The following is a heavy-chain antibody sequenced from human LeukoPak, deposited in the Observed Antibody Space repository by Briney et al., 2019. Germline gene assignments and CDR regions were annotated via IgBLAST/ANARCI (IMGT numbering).Heavy chain of an antibody. CDR1: GGSISSGGYS. Sequence: SQTLSLTCAVSGGSISSGGYSWSWIRQPPGKGLEWIGEINHSGSTNYNPSLKSRVTISVDTSKNQFSLKLSSVTATDTAVYYCARARTIFGVDPGFDYWGQGTLVTVSS. CDR3: ARARTIFGVDPGFDY. D-gene: IGHD3-3*01. CDR2: INHSGST. J-gene: IGHJ4*02. V-gene: IGHV4-30-2*01.